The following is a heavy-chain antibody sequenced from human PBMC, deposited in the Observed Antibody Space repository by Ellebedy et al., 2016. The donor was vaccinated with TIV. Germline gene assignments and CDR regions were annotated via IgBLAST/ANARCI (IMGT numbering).Heavy chain of an antibody. CDR3: ARGHSHCRGDKCRNPLSTAFDI. J-gene: IGHJ3*02. CDR1: GGSLTNFS. Sequence: MPSETLSLTCTVSGGSLTNFSLSWLRHPPGKGLEWIAEIHHGGTTDYNPSLKSRVTFSEDTSENQFSLKMNSVTAADSAVYYCARGHSHCRGDKCRNPLSTAFDIWGQGTTVAVSS. D-gene: IGHD2/OR15-2a*01. V-gene: IGHV4-34*01. CDR2: IHHGGTT.